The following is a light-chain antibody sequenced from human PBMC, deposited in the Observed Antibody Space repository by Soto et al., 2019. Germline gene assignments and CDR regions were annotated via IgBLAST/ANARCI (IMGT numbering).Light chain of an antibody. CDR1: SSNIGSNY. CDR3: AAWDDTLSGPV. V-gene: IGLV1-47*01. CDR2: RND. J-gene: IGLJ7*01. Sequence: QSVLTQPPSASGTPGQRVTISCSGSSSNIGSNYVFWYQQLPGTAPKLLIYRNDQRPSGVPDRLSGSKSGTSASLAISGLRSEDQADYYCAAWDDTLSGPVFGGVTQLTVL.